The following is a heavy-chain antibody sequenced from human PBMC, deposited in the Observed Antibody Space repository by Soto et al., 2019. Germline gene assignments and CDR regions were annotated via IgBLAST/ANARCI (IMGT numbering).Heavy chain of an antibody. CDR2: ISTYNGNT. D-gene: IGHD6-13*01. CDR1: GYTFTSYG. V-gene: IGHV1-18*01. J-gene: IGHJ4*02. Sequence: GASVKVSCKASGYTFTSYGVSWVREAPGQGLEWMGWISTYNGNTHYAENLQGRVTMTTDTSTSTANMELRSLTSDDTAVYYCARSNGIAAAGPPSDFWGQGTRVTVSS. CDR3: ARSNGIAAAGPPSDF.